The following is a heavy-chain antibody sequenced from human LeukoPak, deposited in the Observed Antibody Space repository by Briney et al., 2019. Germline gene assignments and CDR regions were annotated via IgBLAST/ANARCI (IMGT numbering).Heavy chain of an antibody. V-gene: IGHV3-74*01. CDR1: GFTFSSYW. CDR3: ARDRVIYADYLYYFDY. CDR2: INSDGSST. J-gene: IGHJ4*02. D-gene: IGHD4-17*01. Sequence: GGSLRLSCAASGFTFSSYWINWVRQAPGKGLVWVSRINSDGSSTSYADSVKGRFTISRDNAMNTLYLQMSSLRAEDTAVYYCARDRVIYADYLYYFDYWGQGTLVTVSS.